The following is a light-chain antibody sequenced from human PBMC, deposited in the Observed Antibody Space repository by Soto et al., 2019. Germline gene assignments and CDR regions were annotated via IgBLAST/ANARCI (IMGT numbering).Light chain of an antibody. J-gene: IGKJ5*01. V-gene: IGKV1-5*01. CDR1: QSISRW. CDR2: DAS. Sequence: DIQMTQSPSTLSASVGDTVTITCRASQSISRWLAWYQQKPGKAPKILISDASILENGVPSRFSGTGSGTEFTLTISNLQPDDFATYFCQQYSSFSLITFGQGTRLEIK. CDR3: QQYSSFSLIT.